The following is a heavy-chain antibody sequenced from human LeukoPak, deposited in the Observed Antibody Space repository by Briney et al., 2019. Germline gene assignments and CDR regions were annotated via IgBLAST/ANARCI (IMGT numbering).Heavy chain of an antibody. CDR2: IYYSGST. Sequence: PSETLSLTCTVSGDSISSYYCSWIRQPPGKGLEWIGYIYYSGSTSYNPSLKSRVTISLDTSNNQFSLKLSSVTAADTAVYYCARVSGYDWESFYDYWGQGTLVTVSS. CDR1: GDSISSYY. V-gene: IGHV4-59*01. D-gene: IGHD5-12*01. CDR3: ARVSGYDWESFYDY. J-gene: IGHJ4*02.